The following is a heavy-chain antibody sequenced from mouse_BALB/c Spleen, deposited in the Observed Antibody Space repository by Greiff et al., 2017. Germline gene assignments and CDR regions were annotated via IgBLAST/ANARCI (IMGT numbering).Heavy chain of an antibody. CDR2: INPSTGYT. J-gene: IGHJ2*01. CDR1: GYTFTSYW. CDR3: ARDDGYYLYYFDY. D-gene: IGHD2-3*01. Sequence: VQLVESGAELAKPGASVKMSCKASGYTFTSYWMHWVKQRPGQGLEWIGYINPSTGYTEYNQKFKDKATLTADKSSSTAYMQLSSLTSEDSAVYYCARDDGYYLYYFDYWGQGTTLTVSS. V-gene: IGHV1-7*01.